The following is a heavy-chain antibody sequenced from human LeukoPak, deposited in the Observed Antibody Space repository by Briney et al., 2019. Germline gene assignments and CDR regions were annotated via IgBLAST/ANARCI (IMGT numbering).Heavy chain of an antibody. CDR3: ARGRAPYMDV. J-gene: IGHJ6*03. Sequence: ASVTVSCKASGYTFTSYYMHWVRQAPGQGLEWMGKINPSGGSTSYAQKFQGRVTMTRDMSTSTVYMELSSLRSEDTAVYYCARGRAPYMDVWGKGTTVTVSS. V-gene: IGHV1-46*01. CDR2: INPSGGST. CDR1: GYTFTSYY.